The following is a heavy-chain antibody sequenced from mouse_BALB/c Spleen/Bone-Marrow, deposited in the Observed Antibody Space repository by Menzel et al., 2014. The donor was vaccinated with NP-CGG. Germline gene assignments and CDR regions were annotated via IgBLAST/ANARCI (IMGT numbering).Heavy chain of an antibody. Sequence: QVHLQQPGAELVRSGASVKMSCKASGYTFTSYNMHWVKQTPGQGLEWIGYIYPGNGGTNYNQKFKGKATLTADTSSSTAYMQISSLTTEGSAVYFRAPGSPHLGSFDHLGQGTNLTVSS. CDR3: APGSPHLGSFDH. CDR1: GYTFTSYN. D-gene: IGHD4-1*01. V-gene: IGHV1-12*01. J-gene: IGHJ2*01. CDR2: IYPGNGGT.